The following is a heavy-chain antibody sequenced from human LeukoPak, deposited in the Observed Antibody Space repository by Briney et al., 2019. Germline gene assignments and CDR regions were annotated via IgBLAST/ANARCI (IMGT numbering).Heavy chain of an antibody. J-gene: IGHJ3*02. CDR2: ISSSGSTI. CDR3: ARAAAGTLAFDI. D-gene: IGHD6-13*01. CDR1: GFTFSDYY. Sequence: GGSLRLSCAASGFTFSDYYMSWIRQAPGKGLEWVSYISSSGSTIYYADSVKGRFTISRENAKNSLYLQMNSLRAGDTAVYYCARAAAGTLAFDIWGQGTMVTVSS. V-gene: IGHV3-11*04.